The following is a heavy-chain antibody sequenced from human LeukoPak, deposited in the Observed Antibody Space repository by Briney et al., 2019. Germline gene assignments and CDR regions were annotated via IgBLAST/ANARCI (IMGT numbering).Heavy chain of an antibody. CDR2: ISGSGGST. D-gene: IGHD2-15*01. CDR1: GFTFNNYA. J-gene: IGHJ6*03. V-gene: IGHV3-23*01. CDR3: ARAGRKSRGVDIVRKKETGYYYYLDV. Sequence: GGSLRLSCAASGFTFNNYAMNWVRQAPGKGLEWVSGISGSGGSTYYADSVKGRFTSCRDNSKNTLSLQMNSLRVEDTAVYYCARAGRKSRGVDIVRKKETGYYYYLDVWGKGTTVTVSS.